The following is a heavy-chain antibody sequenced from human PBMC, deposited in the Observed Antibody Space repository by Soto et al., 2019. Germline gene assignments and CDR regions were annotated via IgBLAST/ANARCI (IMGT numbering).Heavy chain of an antibody. J-gene: IGHJ4*02. D-gene: IGHD6-19*01. CDR3: TRDARVGSGWAYFDY. CDR2: IRSKAYGGTT. V-gene: IGHV3-49*04. CDR1: GFTFGDYS. Sequence: ESGGGLVQPGRSLRLSCSASGFTFGDYSMSWVRQAPGKGLEWVGFIRSKAYGGTTEYAASVKGRFSISRDDSKSIAYLQMNSLKTEDTAVYFCTRDARVGSGWAYFDYWGQGTLVTVSS.